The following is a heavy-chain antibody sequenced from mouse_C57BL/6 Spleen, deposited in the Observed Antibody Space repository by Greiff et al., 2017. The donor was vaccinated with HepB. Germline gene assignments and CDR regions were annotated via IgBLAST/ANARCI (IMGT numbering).Heavy chain of an antibody. Sequence: EVQLQQSGPELVKPGASVKMSCKASGYTFTDYNMHWVKQSHGKSLEWIGYINPNNGGTSYNQKFKGKATLTVNKSSSTAYMELRSLTSEDSAVYYCARRGYSNYVGIFGYWGQGTLVTVSA. J-gene: IGHJ3*01. V-gene: IGHV1-22*01. CDR3: ARRGYSNYVGIFGY. CDR1: GYTFTDYN. D-gene: IGHD2-5*01. CDR2: INPNNGGT.